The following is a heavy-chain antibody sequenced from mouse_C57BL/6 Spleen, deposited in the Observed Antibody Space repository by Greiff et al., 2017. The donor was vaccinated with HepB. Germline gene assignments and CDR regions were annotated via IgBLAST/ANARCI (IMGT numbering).Heavy chain of an antibody. D-gene: IGHD2-4*01. CDR3: AREIYYDYGYWYFDV. CDR1: GYSITSGYY. CDR2: ISYDGSN. V-gene: IGHV3-6*01. Sequence: EVKLQESGPGLVKPSQSLSLTCSVTGYSITSGYYWNWIRQFPGNKLEWMGYISYDGSNNYNPSLKNRISITRDTSKNQFFLKLNSVTTEDTATYYCAREIYYDYGYWYFDVWGTGTTVTVSS. J-gene: IGHJ1*03.